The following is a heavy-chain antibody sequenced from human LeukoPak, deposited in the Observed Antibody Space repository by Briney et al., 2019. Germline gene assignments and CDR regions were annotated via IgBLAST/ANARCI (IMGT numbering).Heavy chain of an antibody. V-gene: IGHV3-74*01. J-gene: IGHJ4*02. CDR3: ASAQYGSGNYGFWNY. CDR2: INSDGSST. CDR1: GFTFSSYW. Sequence: GGSLRLSCAASGFTFSSYWMHWVRQAPGKGLVWVSRINSDGSSTSYADSVKGRFTISRDNAKNTLYLQMNSLRAEDTAVYYCASAQYGSGNYGFWNYWGQGTLVTVYS. D-gene: IGHD3-10*01.